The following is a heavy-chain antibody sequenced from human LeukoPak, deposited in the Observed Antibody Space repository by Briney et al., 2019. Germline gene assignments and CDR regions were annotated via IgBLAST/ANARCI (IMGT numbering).Heavy chain of an antibody. CDR3: AKDPRSSWYGRDGIDV. D-gene: IGHD6-13*01. J-gene: IGHJ6*02. Sequence: PGGSLRLSCAASGFTFSSYAMSWVRQAPGKGLEWVSAISGSGGSTYYADSVKGRFTISRDNSKNTLYLQMNSLRAEDTAVYYCAKDPRSSWYGRDGIDVWGQGTTVTVSS. CDR1: GFTFSSYA. V-gene: IGHV3-23*01. CDR2: ISGSGGST.